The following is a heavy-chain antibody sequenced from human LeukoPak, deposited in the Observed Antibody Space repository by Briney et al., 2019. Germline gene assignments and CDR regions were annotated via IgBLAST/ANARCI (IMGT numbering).Heavy chain of an antibody. J-gene: IGHJ4*02. Sequence: GRPLRLSCAASGFTFSSYAMHWVRQAPGKGLEWVAVISYDGSNKYYADSVKGRFTISRDNSKNTLYLQMNSLRAEDTAVYYCARESEPRLIWFVGGEHYYFDYWGQGTLVTVSS. V-gene: IGHV3-30-3*01. CDR1: GFTFSSYA. CDR3: ARESEPRLIWFVGGEHYYFDY. CDR2: ISYDGSNK. D-gene: IGHD3-10*01.